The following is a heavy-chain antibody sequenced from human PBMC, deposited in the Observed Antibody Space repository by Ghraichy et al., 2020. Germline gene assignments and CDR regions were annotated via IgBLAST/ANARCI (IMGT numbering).Heavy chain of an antibody. V-gene: IGHV4-61*01. CDR2: IYYSGST. Sequence: SETLSLTCTVSGGSVSSGSYYWSWIRQPPGKGLEWIGYIYYSGSTNYNPSLKSRVTISVDTSKNQFSLKLSSVTAADTAVYYCARGPLADILTGYSDVYYFDYWGQGTLVTVSS. J-gene: IGHJ4*02. CDR1: GGSVSSGSYY. D-gene: IGHD3-9*01. CDR3: ARGPLADILTGYSDVYYFDY.